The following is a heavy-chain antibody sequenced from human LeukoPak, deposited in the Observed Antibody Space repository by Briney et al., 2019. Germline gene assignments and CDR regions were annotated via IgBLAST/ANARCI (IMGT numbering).Heavy chain of an antibody. J-gene: IGHJ4*02. CDR3: ARDKTVYSSSWLRPPLLY. Sequence: ASVKVSCKASGYTFTSYYMHWVRQAPGQGLEWMGWINTNTGNPTYAQGFTGRFVFSLDTSVSTAYLQISSLKAEDTAVYYCARDKTVYSSSWLRPPLLYWGQGTLVTVSS. V-gene: IGHV7-4-1*02. CDR2: INTNTGNP. CDR1: GYTFTSYY. D-gene: IGHD6-13*01.